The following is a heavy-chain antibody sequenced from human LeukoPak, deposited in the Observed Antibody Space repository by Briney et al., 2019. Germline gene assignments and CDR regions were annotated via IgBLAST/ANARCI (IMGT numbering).Heavy chain of an antibody. J-gene: IGHJ4*02. CDR3: AKRGVVIRVILVGFHKEAYYFDS. Sequence: PGGSLRLSCAASGFTFSAYWLSWVRQAPGKGLEWVAGISGSGGSTKYADSVKGRFTISRDNPKNTLYLQMTSLRAEDTAVYFCAKRGVVIRVILVGFHKEAYYFDSWGQGALVTVSS. CDR2: ISGSGGST. CDR1: GFTFSAYW. D-gene: IGHD3-22*01. V-gene: IGHV3-23*01.